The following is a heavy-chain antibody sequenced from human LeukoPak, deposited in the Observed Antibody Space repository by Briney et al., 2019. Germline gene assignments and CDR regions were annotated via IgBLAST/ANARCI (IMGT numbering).Heavy chain of an antibody. J-gene: IGHJ6*02. CDR3: ARGSYGYSRMDV. D-gene: IGHD5-18*01. Sequence: GGSLRLSCAASGFTFSNAWMNWIRQAPGKGLEWVSVIYSGGSTYYADSVKGRFTISRDNSKNTLYLQMNSLRAEDTAVYYCARGSYGYSRMDVWGQGTTVTVSS. CDR2: IYSGGST. V-gene: IGHV3-53*01. CDR1: GFTFSNAW.